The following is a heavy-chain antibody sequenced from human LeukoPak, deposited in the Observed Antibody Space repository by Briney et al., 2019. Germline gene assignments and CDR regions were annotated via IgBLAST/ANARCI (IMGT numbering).Heavy chain of an antibody. CDR2: IYHSGST. CDR1: GYSISSGYY. J-gene: IGHJ4*02. CDR3: TRAKDYGSRSPVYYFDY. V-gene: IGHV4-38-2*02. D-gene: IGHD3-10*01. Sequence: SETLSLTCSVSGYSISSGYYWGWIRQPPGKGLERIGSIYHSGSTYYNPSLKSRVTISVDTSKNQFSLKLSSVTAADTAVYYCTRAKDYGSRSPVYYFDYWGQGTLVTVSS.